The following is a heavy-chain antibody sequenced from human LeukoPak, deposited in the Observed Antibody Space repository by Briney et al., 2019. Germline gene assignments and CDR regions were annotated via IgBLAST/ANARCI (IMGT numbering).Heavy chain of an antibody. D-gene: IGHD3-3*01. V-gene: IGHV3-48*01. Sequence: GGSLRLSCAASGFTFSSYSMNWVRQAPGKGLEWVSYISSSSTIYYADSVKGRFTISRDNAKNSLYLQMNSLRAEDTAVYYCARDGITIFGVVITPHYYMDVWGKGTTVTVSS. CDR1: GFTFSSYS. J-gene: IGHJ6*03. CDR2: ISSSSTI. CDR3: ARDGITIFGVVITPHYYMDV.